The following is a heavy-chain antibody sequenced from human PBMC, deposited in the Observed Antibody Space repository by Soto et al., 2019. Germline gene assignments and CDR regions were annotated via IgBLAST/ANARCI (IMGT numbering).Heavy chain of an antibody. CDR3: LGENFDHGSTRFDP. V-gene: IGHV3-30-3*01. D-gene: IGHD3-10*01. J-gene: IGHJ5*02. CDR1: GFTFSSYA. CDR2: ISYDGSNK. Sequence: GGSLRLSCAAPGFTFSSYAMHWVRQAPGKGLEWVAVISYDGSNKYYADSVKGRFTISRDNSKNTLYLQMNSLRAEDTAVYYCLGENFDHGSTRFDPWGQGTLVTVSS.